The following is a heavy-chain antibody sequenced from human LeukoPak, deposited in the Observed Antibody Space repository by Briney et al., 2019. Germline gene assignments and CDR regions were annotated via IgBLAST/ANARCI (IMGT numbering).Heavy chain of an antibody. V-gene: IGHV1-69*05. CDR1: GGTFGSYA. CDR3: AREGSSSSGRHAFDI. Sequence: GASVKVSCKASGGTFGSYAISWVRQAPGQGLEWMGGIIPIFGTANYAQKFQGRVTITTDESTSTAYMELSSLRSEDTAVYYCAREGSSSSGRHAFDIWGQGTMVTVSS. J-gene: IGHJ3*02. D-gene: IGHD6-6*01. CDR2: IIPIFGTA.